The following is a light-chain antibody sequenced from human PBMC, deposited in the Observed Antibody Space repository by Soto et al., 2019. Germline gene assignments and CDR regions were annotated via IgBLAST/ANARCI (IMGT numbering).Light chain of an antibody. CDR2: AVS. V-gene: IGLV2-23*02. Sequence: QSALTQPASVSGSPGQSITIYCTGTSSDVGSYILVSWYQQHPGKAPKLMIYAVSKRPSGVSNRFSGSKSGNTASLTISGLQAEDEADYYCCSYAGSSTVVFGGGTKLTVL. J-gene: IGLJ2*01. CDR1: SSDVGSYIL. CDR3: CSYAGSSTVV.